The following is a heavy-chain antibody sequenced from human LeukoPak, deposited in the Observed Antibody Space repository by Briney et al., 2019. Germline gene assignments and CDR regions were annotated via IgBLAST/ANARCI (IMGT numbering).Heavy chain of an antibody. D-gene: IGHD2-2*01. V-gene: IGHV5-51*01. Sequence: GESLKTSCKGSGYSFTSYWIGWVRQMPGKGLEWMGIIYPGDSDTRYSPSFQGQVTISADKSISTAYLQWGSLKASDTAMYYCAREDCSSTSCRDPYYGMDVWGRGTTVTVSS. J-gene: IGHJ6*02. CDR3: AREDCSSTSCRDPYYGMDV. CDR1: GYSFTSYW. CDR2: IYPGDSDT.